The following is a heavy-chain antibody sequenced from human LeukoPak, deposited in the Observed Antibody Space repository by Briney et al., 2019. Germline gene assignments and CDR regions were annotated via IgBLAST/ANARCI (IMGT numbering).Heavy chain of an antibody. CDR1: GGSFSDYY. D-gene: IGHD6-13*01. CDR2: INHSGST. V-gene: IGHV4-34*01. CDR3: ARGRYSSWFDP. Sequence: PSETLSLTCAVYGGSFSDYYWSWIRQPPGKGLEWIGEINHSGSTNYNPSLKSRVTISVDTSKNQFSLKLSSVTAADTAVYYCARGRYSSWFDPWGQGTLVTVSS. J-gene: IGHJ5*02.